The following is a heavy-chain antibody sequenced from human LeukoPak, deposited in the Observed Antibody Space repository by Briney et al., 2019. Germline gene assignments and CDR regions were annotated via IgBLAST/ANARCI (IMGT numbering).Heavy chain of an antibody. CDR2: INWNGGST. V-gene: IGHV3-20*04. D-gene: IGHD3-10*01. CDR3: ATYGSGSGTFFDS. J-gene: IGHJ4*01. Sequence: GGSLRLSCAASGFTFSDYTMNWVRQAPGKGLEWVSGINWNGGSTAYADSVKGRFTISRDNAKSSLYLQMNNLRAEDTALYYCATYGSGSGTFFDSWGQGTLVTVSS. CDR1: GFTFSDYT.